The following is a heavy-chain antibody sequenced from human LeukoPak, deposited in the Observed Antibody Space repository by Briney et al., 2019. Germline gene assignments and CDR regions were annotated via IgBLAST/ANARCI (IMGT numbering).Heavy chain of an antibody. V-gene: IGHV4-39*01. CDR3: ARSYSSSHYFDY. D-gene: IGHD6-6*01. CDR1: GGSISSSGYY. J-gene: IGHJ4*02. CDR2: IYSTGST. Sequence: SETLSLTCTVSGGSISSSGYYWGWIRQSPGKGLEWIGLIYSTGSTYDNPSLKSRVTMSVDTSRNQFSLKLRSVTAADTGVYYCARSYSSSHYFDYWGQGILVTVSS.